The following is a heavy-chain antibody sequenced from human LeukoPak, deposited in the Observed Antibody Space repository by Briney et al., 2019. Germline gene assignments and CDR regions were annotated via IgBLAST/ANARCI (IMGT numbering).Heavy chain of an antibody. V-gene: IGHV3-23*01. J-gene: IGHJ3*02. Sequence: GGSLRLSCSASGFTFSTYGMSWVRQSPGKGLEWVISISGSGSTTFYADSVKGRFTISRDNSKNMLYLQMTSLRAEDTAVYYCARDPVGADAFDIWGQGTMVTVSS. CDR3: ARDPVGADAFDI. D-gene: IGHD1-26*01. CDR1: GFTFSTYG. CDR2: ISGSGSTT.